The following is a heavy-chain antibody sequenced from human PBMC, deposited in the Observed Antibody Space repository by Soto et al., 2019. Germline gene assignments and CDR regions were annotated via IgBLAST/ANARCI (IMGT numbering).Heavy chain of an antibody. Sequence: GASVKVSCKASGGTFSSYAICWVRQAPGQGLEWMGGIIPIFGTANYAQKFQGRVTITADESTSTAYMELSSLRSEDTAVYYCARRHIEKQLWANRFDPWGQGTLVTVSS. D-gene: IGHD5-18*01. CDR2: IIPIFGTA. CDR1: GGTFSSYA. CDR3: ARRHIEKQLWANRFDP. J-gene: IGHJ5*02. V-gene: IGHV1-69*13.